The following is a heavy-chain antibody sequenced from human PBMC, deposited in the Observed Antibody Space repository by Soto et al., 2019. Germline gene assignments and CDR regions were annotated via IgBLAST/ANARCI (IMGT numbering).Heavy chain of an antibody. D-gene: IGHD1-26*01. CDR2: LSSGGNA. CDR3: AKSLVGVLRSFDY. J-gene: IGHJ4*02. Sequence: EVQLLESGGALVQPGGSLRLSCVVSGFTFSSYAMSWVRQAPGKGLEWVSALSSGGNAYYGDSVKGRFTISRDDSKSTLSLQKDSLRAEDTAVYFCAKSLVGVLRSFDYWAQGALVTVS. V-gene: IGHV3-23*01. CDR1: GFTFSSYA.